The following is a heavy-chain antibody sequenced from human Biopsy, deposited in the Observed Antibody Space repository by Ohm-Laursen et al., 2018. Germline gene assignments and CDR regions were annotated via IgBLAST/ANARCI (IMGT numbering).Heavy chain of an antibody. D-gene: IGHD1-1*01. J-gene: IGHJ4*02. CDR3: ARRTPFTHYFDF. CDR1: RDSISNYY. Sequence: SETLSLTCTVSRDSISNYYWTWIRQSPGKGLEWIGYIYYTGSTNYNPSVKSRVTLSVGTSKNQLSLSLSSVTAADTAVYYCARRTPFTHYFDFWGPGTLVTVSS. CDR2: IYYTGST. V-gene: IGHV4-59*08.